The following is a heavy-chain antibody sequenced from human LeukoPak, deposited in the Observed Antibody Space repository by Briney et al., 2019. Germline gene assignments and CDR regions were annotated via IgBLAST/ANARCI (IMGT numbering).Heavy chain of an antibody. CDR2: ISGGGGST. Sequence: PGRSLRLSCAASRFTFSSYAMSWVPQAPRKGLEWGSAISGGGGSTYYADSVKGRFTISRDNSKNTLYLQMNSLRAEDTAVYYCARYYDFWSGYFYYYYGMDVWGQGTTVTVSS. D-gene: IGHD3-3*01. V-gene: IGHV3-23*01. CDR1: RFTFSSYA. J-gene: IGHJ6*02. CDR3: ARYYDFWSGYFYYYYGMDV.